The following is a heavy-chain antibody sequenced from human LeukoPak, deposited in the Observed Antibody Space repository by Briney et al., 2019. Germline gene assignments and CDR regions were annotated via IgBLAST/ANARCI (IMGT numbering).Heavy chain of an antibody. Sequence: GGSLRLSCAASGFTVSSNYMSWVRQAPGKGLEWVSVIYSGGSTYYADSVKGRFTISRDNSKNTLYLQMNSLRAEDTAVYYCAKSASGWYGWYLDLWGRGTLVTVSS. CDR1: GFTVSSNY. V-gene: IGHV3-53*01. D-gene: IGHD6-19*01. J-gene: IGHJ2*01. CDR2: IYSGGST. CDR3: AKSASGWYGWYLDL.